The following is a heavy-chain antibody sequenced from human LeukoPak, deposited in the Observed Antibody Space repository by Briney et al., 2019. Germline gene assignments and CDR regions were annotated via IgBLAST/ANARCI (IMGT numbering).Heavy chain of an antibody. CDR2: ISRSGNVI. J-gene: IGHJ4*02. CDR1: GFTFSNYA. D-gene: IGHD1-14*01. V-gene: IGHV3-21*01. CDR3: ARVETTGRT. Sequence: PGGALRLSCAASGFTFSNYAMNWVRQAPGKGLEWVSSISRSGNVIYYGDSVKGRFTISRDNAKNSLYLQMNSLRAEDPAVYYCARVETTGRTWGQGTLVSVSA.